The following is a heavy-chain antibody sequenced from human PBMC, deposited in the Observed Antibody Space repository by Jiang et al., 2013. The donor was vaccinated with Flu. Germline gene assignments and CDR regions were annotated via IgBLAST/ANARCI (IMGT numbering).Heavy chain of an antibody. D-gene: IGHD4-11*01. CDR2: IFPNDADT. V-gene: IGHV5-51*01. CDR3: VRVFHSNNFFGRTGRFEY. CDR1: GYRFANFW. Sequence: VKKPGESLRISCQGSGYRFANFWIGWVRQTPGRGLEWLGIIFPNDADTRYSPSFQGQVTISADTSTSTVSLQWNSLEVSDTAIYYCVRVFHSNNFFGRTGRFEYWGQGALVTVSS. J-gene: IGHJ1*01.